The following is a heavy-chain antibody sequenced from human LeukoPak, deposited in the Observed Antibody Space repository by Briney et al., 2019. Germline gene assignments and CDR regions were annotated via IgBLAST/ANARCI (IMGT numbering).Heavy chain of an antibody. D-gene: IGHD1-14*01. CDR1: GASISSYY. V-gene: IGHV4-4*07. CDR2: VYSSGTT. J-gene: IGHJ5*01. Sequence: SETLSLTCTVSGASISSYYWSWTRQPAGKGLEWIGPVYSSGTTNYNPSLNSRITMSEDTSKNQFSLKLRSVTAADTAVYYCARDPDGYNWFDSWGQGTQVTVST. CDR3: ARDPDGYNWFDS.